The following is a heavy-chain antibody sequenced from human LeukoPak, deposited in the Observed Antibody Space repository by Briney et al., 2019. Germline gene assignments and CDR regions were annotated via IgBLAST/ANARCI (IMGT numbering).Heavy chain of an antibody. J-gene: IGHJ4*02. CDR3: ARGLYGDHDY. Sequence: SETLSLTCAVYGGSFSGYYWSWIRQPPGKGLEWIGEINHSGSTNYNPSLKSRVTISVDTSKNQFPLKLSSVTAADTAVYYCARGLYGDHDYWGQGTLVTVSS. V-gene: IGHV4-34*01. CDR1: GGSFSGYY. CDR2: INHSGST. D-gene: IGHD4-17*01.